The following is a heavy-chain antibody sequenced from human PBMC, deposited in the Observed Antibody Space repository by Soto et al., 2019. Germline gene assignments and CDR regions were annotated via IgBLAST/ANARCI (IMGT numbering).Heavy chain of an antibody. CDR1: GFTFSSYA. Sequence: SLRLSCAASGFTFSSYAMHWVRQAPGRGLEWVGVISYDGSNEYYADSVKGRFTISRDNSKNTLYLQMNSLRAEDTAVYYCANIVVVVAADAFDIWGQGTMVTVSS. V-gene: IGHV3-30-3*01. J-gene: IGHJ3*02. CDR3: ANIVVVVAADAFDI. CDR2: ISYDGSNE. D-gene: IGHD2-15*01.